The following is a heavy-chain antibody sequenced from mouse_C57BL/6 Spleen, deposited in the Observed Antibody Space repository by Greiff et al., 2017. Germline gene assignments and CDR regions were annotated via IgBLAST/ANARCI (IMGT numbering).Heavy chain of an antibody. CDR3: ARRRAYDYEYYAMDY. D-gene: IGHD2-4*01. CDR2: FIPNNGGT. J-gene: IGHJ4*01. CDR1: GYTFTDYY. V-gene: IGHV1-26*01. Sequence: EVQLHQSGPELVKPGASVKISCKASGYTFTDYYMNWVKQSHGKSLEWIGDFIPNNGGTSYNQQFKGKATLSVDKSSSTAYMELRRLTSEDSAVYYCARRRAYDYEYYAMDYWGQGTSVTVSS.